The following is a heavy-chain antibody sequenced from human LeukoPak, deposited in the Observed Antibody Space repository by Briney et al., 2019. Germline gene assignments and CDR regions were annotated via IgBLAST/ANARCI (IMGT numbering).Heavy chain of an antibody. V-gene: IGHV3-30*18. CDR1: GFTFSSYG. J-gene: IGHJ4*02. D-gene: IGHD6-13*01. Sequence: GGSLRLSCAASGFTFSSYGMHWVRQAPGKGLEWVAVISFDGSNKYYADSVKGRFTISRDNSKNTLHLQMNSLRAEDTAVYYCAKRGFIAGNPTDFDYWGQGTLVTVSS. CDR2: ISFDGSNK. CDR3: AKRGFIAGNPTDFDY.